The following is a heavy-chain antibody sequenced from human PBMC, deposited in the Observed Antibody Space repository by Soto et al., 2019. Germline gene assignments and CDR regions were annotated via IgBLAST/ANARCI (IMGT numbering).Heavy chain of an antibody. D-gene: IGHD3-10*01. Sequence: QVQLVESGGGVVQPGRSLRLSCAASGFTFSAYVMHWVRQAPGKGLEWVAVIWYDGSNKYYADSVKGRFTISRDNSKNTLYLQMNSLRAADTAVYYCARGGRDRGVTDYWGQGTLVTVSS. V-gene: IGHV3-33*01. J-gene: IGHJ4*02. CDR3: ARGGRDRGVTDY. CDR1: GFTFSAYV. CDR2: IWYDGSNK.